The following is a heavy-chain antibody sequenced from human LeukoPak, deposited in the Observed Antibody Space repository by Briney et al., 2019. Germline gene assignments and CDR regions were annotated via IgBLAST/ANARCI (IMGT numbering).Heavy chain of an antibody. CDR2: IYYSGST. D-gene: IGHD3-3*01. J-gene: IGHJ5*02. CDR1: GGSISSYY. CDR3: TRGEYYDVWSGYYWPNWFDP. Sequence: SETLSLTCTVSGGSISSYYWSWLRQPPGKGLEWIGYIYYSGSTNYNPSLKSRVTISVDTSKNQFSLKLSSVTAADTAVYYCTRGEYYDVWSGYYWPNWFDPWGQGTLVTVSS. V-gene: IGHV4-59*01.